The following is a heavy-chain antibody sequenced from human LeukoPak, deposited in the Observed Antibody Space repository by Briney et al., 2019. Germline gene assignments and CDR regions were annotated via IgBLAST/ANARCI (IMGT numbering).Heavy chain of an antibody. J-gene: IGHJ4*02. V-gene: IGHV1-69*04. CDR2: IIPILGIA. CDR1: GGTFSSYA. Sequence: SVKVSCKASGGTFSSYAISWVRQAPGQGLEWMGRIIPILGIANYAQKFQGRVTITADKSTSTAYMELSSLRSEDTAVHYCARDGIAARPFDYWGQGTLVTVSS. CDR3: ARDGIAARPFDY. D-gene: IGHD6-6*01.